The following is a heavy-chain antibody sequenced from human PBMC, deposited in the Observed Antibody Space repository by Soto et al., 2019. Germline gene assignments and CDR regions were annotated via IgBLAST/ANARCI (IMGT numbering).Heavy chain of an antibody. V-gene: IGHV3-30*18. CDR3: AKSTIVVVVAATPEFDY. J-gene: IGHJ4*02. CDR2: ISYDGSNK. Sequence: QVQLVESGGGVVQPGRSLRLSCAASGFTFSSYGMHWVRQAPGKGLEWVAVISYDGSNKYYADSVKGRFTISRDNSKNTRYMQRNSLRAEDTAVYYCAKSTIVVVVAATPEFDYWGQGTLVTVSS. D-gene: IGHD2-15*01. CDR1: GFTFSSYG.